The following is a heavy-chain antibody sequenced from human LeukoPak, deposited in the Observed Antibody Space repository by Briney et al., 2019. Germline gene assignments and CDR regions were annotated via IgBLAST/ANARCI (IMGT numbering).Heavy chain of an antibody. CDR1: GFTFSSYG. V-gene: IGHV4-59*01. Sequence: GSLRLSCAASGFTFSSYGMHWVRQAPGKGLEWIGYIYYSGSTNYNPSLKSRVTISVDTSKNQFSLKLSSVTAADTAVYYCARCPSTMVRGVIRWFDPWGQGTLVTVSS. J-gene: IGHJ5*02. D-gene: IGHD3-10*01. CDR2: IYYSGST. CDR3: ARCPSTMVRGVIRWFDP.